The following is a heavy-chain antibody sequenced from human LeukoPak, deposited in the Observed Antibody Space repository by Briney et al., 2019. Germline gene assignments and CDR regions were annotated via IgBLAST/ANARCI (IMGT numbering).Heavy chain of an antibody. V-gene: IGHV3-7*01. CDR2: IKQDGGEK. Sequence: GGSLRLSCAASGFNFSSYCMNWVRQAPGKGLEWVAHIKQDGGEKYYVGSVKDRFTISRDNAKNSLILQMNSLRVDDTAVYYCARGPYYYDSSGNACNAFDIWGQGTMVTVSS. CDR1: GFNFSSYC. CDR3: ARGPYYYDSSGNACNAFDI. J-gene: IGHJ3*02. D-gene: IGHD3-22*01.